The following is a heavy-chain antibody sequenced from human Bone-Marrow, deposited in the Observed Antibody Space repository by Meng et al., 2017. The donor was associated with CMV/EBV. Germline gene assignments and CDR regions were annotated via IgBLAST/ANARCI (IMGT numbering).Heavy chain of an antibody. CDR3: VSRAVRGGIGP. CDR1: GYTFTSYD. J-gene: IGHJ5*02. Sequence: ASVMISCKASGYTFTSYDINWVRQASGQGLEWLGWMKPNSGNAGYAQKFQGRVTMTRDTSISTSYMELTSLTSEDTAVYFCVSRAVRGGIGPWGQGTLVTVSS. V-gene: IGHV1-8*01. CDR2: MKPNSGNA. D-gene: IGHD3-10*01.